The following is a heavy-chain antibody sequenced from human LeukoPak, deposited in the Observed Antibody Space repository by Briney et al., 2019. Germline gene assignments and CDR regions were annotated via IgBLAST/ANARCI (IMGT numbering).Heavy chain of an antibody. CDR1: GGSFSGYY. V-gene: IGHV4-34*01. CDR2: INHSGST. CDR3: ARHRYDSSGYTYDAFDI. Sequence: PSETLSLTCAVYGGSFSGYYWSWIRQPPGKGLEWIGEINHSGSTNYNPSLKSQVTISVDTSKNQFSLKLSSVTAADTAVYYCARHRYDSSGYTYDAFDIWGQGTMVTVSS. J-gene: IGHJ3*02. D-gene: IGHD3-22*01.